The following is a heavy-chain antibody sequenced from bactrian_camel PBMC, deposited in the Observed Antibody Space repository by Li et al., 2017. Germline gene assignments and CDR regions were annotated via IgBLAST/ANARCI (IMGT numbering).Heavy chain of an antibody. V-gene: IGHV3S53*01. CDR3: AAGPSGAGFRY. D-gene: IGHD1*01. J-gene: IGHJ4*01. CDR2: ISKDDVP. Sequence: HVQLVESGGGEVQAGGSLRLSCAAPGYVYSSYRMGWFRQAPGKEREGVASISKDDVPTYLTAVEGRFTISKDTTKNTLDLQMDNLQPNDTPMYYCAAGPSGAGFRYWGQGTQVTVS. CDR1: GYVYSSYR.